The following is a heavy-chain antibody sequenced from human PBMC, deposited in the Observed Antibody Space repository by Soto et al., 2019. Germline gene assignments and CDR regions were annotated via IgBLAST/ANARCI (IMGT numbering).Heavy chain of an antibody. CDR2: INAGNGNT. D-gene: IGHD6-19*01. V-gene: IGHV1-3*01. CDR1: GDTFTSYA. J-gene: IGHJ3*02. CDR3: ARVPSSGWYFAFDI. Sequence: GASVKVSCKAAGDTFTSYAMHWVRQAPGQRLEWMGWINAGNGNTKYSQKFQGRVTITRDTSASTAYMELSSLRSEDTAVYYCARVPSSGWYFAFDIWGQGTMVTVSS.